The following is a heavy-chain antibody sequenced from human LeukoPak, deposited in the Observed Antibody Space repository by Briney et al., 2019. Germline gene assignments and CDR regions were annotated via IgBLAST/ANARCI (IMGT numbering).Heavy chain of an antibody. CDR3: ARVRPIAVSATWWDY. J-gene: IGHJ4*02. D-gene: IGHD6-19*01. Sequence: ASVTVSCKTSGYTFTYYYMHWVRQAPGQGLEWMGWINPNSGGTHSAQKFQGRVTMTRDTSITTAYMELSRLNSDDTAVYYCARVRPIAVSATWWDYWGQGTLVTVSS. CDR1: GYTFTYYY. V-gene: IGHV1-2*02. CDR2: INPNSGGT.